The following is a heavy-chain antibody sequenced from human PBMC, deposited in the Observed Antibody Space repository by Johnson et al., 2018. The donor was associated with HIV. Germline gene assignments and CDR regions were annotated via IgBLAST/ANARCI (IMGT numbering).Heavy chain of an antibody. D-gene: IGHD5-18*01. CDR3: AKDLSGYSYGYGACDI. CDR2: IWYDGSNK. CDR1: GFTFSSYG. V-gene: IGHV3-33*06. Sequence: QVQLVESGGGVVQPGRSLRLSCAASGFTFSSYGMHWVRQAPGKGLEWVAVIWYDGSNKYYADSVKGRFTISRDNSKNTLYLQMNSLRAEDTAVYYCAKDLSGYSYGYGACDIWGQGTMVTVSS. J-gene: IGHJ3*02.